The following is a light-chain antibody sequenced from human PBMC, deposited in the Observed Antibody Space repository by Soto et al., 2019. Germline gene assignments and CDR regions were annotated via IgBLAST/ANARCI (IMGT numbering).Light chain of an antibody. J-gene: IGLJ1*01. V-gene: IGLV2-14*01. Sequence: QPASVSGSPGQSISVSCTGTSSDVGGYNYVSWYQQHPGKAPRLMIYDVANRPSGVSNRFSGSKSGNTASLTISGLQAEDEADYYCSSYRTSATYVFGTGTKLTVL. CDR2: DVA. CDR1: SSDVGGYNY. CDR3: SSYRTSATYV.